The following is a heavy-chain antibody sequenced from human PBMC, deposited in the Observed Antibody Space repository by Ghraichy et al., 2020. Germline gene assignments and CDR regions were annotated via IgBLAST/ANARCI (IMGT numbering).Heavy chain of an antibody. CDR3: AGVWAAGLGFFDY. J-gene: IGHJ4*02. V-gene: IGHV4-59*01. CDR2: IYYGGST. Sequence: SETLSLTCTVSGGSISGYYWSWIRQPPGKGLEWIGYIYYGGSTNYNPSLKSRVTISVDTAKNHFSLKLSSVTAADTAVYYCAGVWAAGLGFFDYWGQGTLVTVSS. D-gene: IGHD6-13*01. CDR1: GGSISGYY.